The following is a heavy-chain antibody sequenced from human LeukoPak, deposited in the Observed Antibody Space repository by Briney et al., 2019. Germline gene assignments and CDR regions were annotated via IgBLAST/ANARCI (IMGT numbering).Heavy chain of an antibody. J-gene: IGHJ4*02. V-gene: IGHV1-2*02. CDR2: INPNSGGT. CDR3: ARGGWGSSPYFDY. CDR1: GYTFTDYY. D-gene: IGHD6-6*01. Sequence: GASVKVSCKASGYTFTDYYLQWVRQAPGQGLEWMGWINPNSGGTEYAQTFQGRVTMTRDMSISTAYMELSSLRYDDTAVYYCARGGWGSSPYFDYWGQGTLVTVSS.